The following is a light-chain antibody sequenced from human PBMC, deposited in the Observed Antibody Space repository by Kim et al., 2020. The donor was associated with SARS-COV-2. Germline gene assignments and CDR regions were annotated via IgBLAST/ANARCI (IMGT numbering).Light chain of an antibody. CDR1: SSDIGGYNS. Sequence: GQSVPLPCTGTSSDIGGYNSVSWFQQHPGKAPKLRIYDVRQRPSGVPDRFSGSKSDNTASLTISGLQAEDEADYYCCSYAGTYTLVFGGGTKVTVL. V-gene: IGLV2-11*01. CDR3: CSYAGTYTLV. CDR2: DVR. J-gene: IGLJ3*02.